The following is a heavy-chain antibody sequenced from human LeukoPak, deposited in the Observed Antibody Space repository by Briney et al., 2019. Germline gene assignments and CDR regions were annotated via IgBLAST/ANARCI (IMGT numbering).Heavy chain of an antibody. CDR1: GFTFSAYS. V-gene: IGHV3-48*02. J-gene: IGHJ4*02. Sequence: GGALILSCAASGFTFSAYSMNWVRQAPGKGLEWVSYIGTSSSPIYYAHSVKGRFTISRDNAKNSLYLQMNSLRDEDTAVYYCAREFYYFDYWGQGILVIVSS. CDR2: IGTSSSPI. CDR3: AREFYYFDY.